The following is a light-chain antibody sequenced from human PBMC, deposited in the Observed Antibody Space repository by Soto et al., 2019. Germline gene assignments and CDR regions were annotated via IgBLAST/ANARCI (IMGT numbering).Light chain of an antibody. CDR3: QHYHSGHRIA. CDR2: GAS. J-gene: IGKJ5*01. CDR1: QTFSNSF. Sequence: EIVLTQSPGTLSLSPGERATLSCRASQTFSNSFLSWFQQIPGQAPRLLIYGASMRATGIPDRFSGSGSETDFTLTINRLEPEDFALYYCQHYHSGHRIAFGQGTRLEIK. V-gene: IGKV3-20*01.